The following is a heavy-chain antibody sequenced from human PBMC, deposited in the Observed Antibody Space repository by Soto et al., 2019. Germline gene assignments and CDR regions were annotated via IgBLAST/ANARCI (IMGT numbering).Heavy chain of an antibody. CDR1: GGTFSSYA. D-gene: IGHD1-20*01. Sequence: SVKVSCKASGGTFSSYAISWVRQAPGQGLEWMGGIIPIFGTANYAQKFQGRVTITADKSTSTAYMELSSLRAEDTAVYYCARGRRYDLQGPLDYWGQGTLVTVSS. V-gene: IGHV1-69*06. J-gene: IGHJ4*02. CDR3: ARGRRYDLQGPLDY. CDR2: IIPIFGTA.